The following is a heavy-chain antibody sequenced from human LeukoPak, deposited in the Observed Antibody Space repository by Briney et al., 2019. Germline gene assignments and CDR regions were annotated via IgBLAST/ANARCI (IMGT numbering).Heavy chain of an antibody. Sequence: PSETLSLTCTVPGGSISSYYWSWIRQPPGKGLDWLGYLYYSGSTNYNPSLKSRVTISVDTSKNQFSLKLSSVTAADTAVYYCARTTTLYGDYYFDYWGQGTLVTVSS. V-gene: IGHV4-59*01. CDR3: ARTTTLYGDYYFDY. D-gene: IGHD4-17*01. J-gene: IGHJ4*02. CDR2: LYYSGST. CDR1: GGSISSYY.